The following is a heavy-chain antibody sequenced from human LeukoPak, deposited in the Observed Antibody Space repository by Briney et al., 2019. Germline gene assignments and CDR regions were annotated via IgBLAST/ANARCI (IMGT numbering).Heavy chain of an antibody. Sequence: SETLSLTCTVSGGSISSSSYYWGWIRQPPGKGLEWIGSIYYSGSTYYNPSLKSRVTISVDTSKNQFSLKLSSATAADTAVYYCAEGYSSSWYDWFDPWGQGTLVTVSS. CDR2: IYYSGST. J-gene: IGHJ5*02. D-gene: IGHD6-13*01. CDR1: GGSISSSSYY. CDR3: AEGYSSSWYDWFDP. V-gene: IGHV4-39*01.